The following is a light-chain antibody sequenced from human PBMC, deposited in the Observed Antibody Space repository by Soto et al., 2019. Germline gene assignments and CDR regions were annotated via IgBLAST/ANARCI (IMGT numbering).Light chain of an antibody. CDR2: TNT. CDR3: ASWGDSLNGPV. CDR1: SSNVGGNP. Sequence: QSVLTQPPSASGTPGQRVTTSCSGSSSNVGGNPVNWYQHVPTTAPKLLIYTNTQRPSGVPDRFSGSKSGTSASLAISGLQSEDEADYYCASWGDSLNGPVFGTGTKVTVL. V-gene: IGLV1-44*01. J-gene: IGLJ1*01.